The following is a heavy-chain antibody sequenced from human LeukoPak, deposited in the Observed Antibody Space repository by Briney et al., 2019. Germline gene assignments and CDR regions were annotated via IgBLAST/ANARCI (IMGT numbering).Heavy chain of an antibody. Sequence: SETLSLTCAVSGGSISSGGYSWSWIRQPPGKGLEWIGYIYHSGSTYYNPSLKSRVTISVDTSKNQFSLKLSSVTAADTAVYYCARLNRDGYNYYYYYGMDVWGQGTTVTVSS. CDR1: GGSISSGGYS. CDR3: ARLNRDGYNYYYYYGMDV. V-gene: IGHV4-30-2*01. CDR2: IYHSGST. J-gene: IGHJ6*02. D-gene: IGHD5-24*01.